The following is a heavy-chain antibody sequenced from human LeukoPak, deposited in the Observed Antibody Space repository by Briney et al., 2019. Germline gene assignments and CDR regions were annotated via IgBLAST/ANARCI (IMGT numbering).Heavy chain of an antibody. CDR3: AKDFEWVYYDSSGYGNWLDY. V-gene: IGHV3-48*03. CDR2: ISSSGSTI. D-gene: IGHD3-22*01. CDR1: GFTFSSYE. J-gene: IGHJ4*02. Sequence: QPGGSLRLSCAASGFTFSSYEMNWVRQAPGKGLEWVSYISSSGSTIYYADSVTGRFTISRDNAKNSLYLQMNSLKAEDTAVYYCAKDFEWVYYDSSGYGNWLDYWGQGTLVTVSS.